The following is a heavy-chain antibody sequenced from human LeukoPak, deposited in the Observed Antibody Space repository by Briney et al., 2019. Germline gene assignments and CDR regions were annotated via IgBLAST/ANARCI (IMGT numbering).Heavy chain of an antibody. D-gene: IGHD5-18*01. CDR2: MHSGGDT. CDR1: GFTFSSYE. Sequence: GGSLRLSCAASGFTFSSYEMNWVRQAPGKGLEWVSLMHSGGDTYYADSVKGRFTISRDISKNTLYLQMNSLRAEDTAVYYCARDPGYSYGIDYWGQGTLVTVSS. J-gene: IGHJ4*02. V-gene: IGHV3-66*01. CDR3: ARDPGYSYGIDY.